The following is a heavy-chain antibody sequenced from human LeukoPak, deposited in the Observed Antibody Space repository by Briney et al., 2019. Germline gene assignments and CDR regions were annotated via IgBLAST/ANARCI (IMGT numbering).Heavy chain of an antibody. CDR3: ARAATRYSSSWYWVY. V-gene: IGHV4-4*07. CDR2: IYSTGST. Sequence: SETLSLTCTVSGESVSSSYWSWIRQPAGKGLQWIGRIYSTGSTYYNPSLKSRVTMSLDTSKNQFSLKVRFLTAADTAVYYCARAATRYSSSWYWVYWGQGTLVTVSS. D-gene: IGHD6-13*01. CDR1: GESVSSSY. J-gene: IGHJ4*02.